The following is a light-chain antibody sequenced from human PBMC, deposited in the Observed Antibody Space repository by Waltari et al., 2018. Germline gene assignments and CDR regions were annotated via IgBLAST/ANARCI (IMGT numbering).Light chain of an antibody. Sequence: VLTQSAATLSVSLGERATLSCRASQSVGSNYLAWYQQTPGQAPRLLISSASTRATGVPARFSGSGSGTEFTLTISSLQSEDFAIYYCQQYNNWPWTFGQGTKVEI. CDR3: QQYNNWPWT. V-gene: IGKV3-15*01. CDR1: QSVGSN. J-gene: IGKJ1*01. CDR2: SAS.